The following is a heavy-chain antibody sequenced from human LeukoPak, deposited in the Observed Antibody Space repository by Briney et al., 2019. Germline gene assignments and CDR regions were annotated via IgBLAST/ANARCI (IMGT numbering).Heavy chain of an antibody. CDR3: AREGSAFDI. CDR2: IYYSGST. CDR1: GGSISSSSYY. J-gene: IGHJ3*02. V-gene: IGHV4-39*07. Sequence: SETLSLTCTVSGGSISSSSYYWGWIRQPPGKGLEWIGSIYYSGSTYYNPSLKSRVTISVDTSKNQFSLKLSSVTAADTAVYYCAREGSAFDIWGQGTMVTVSS.